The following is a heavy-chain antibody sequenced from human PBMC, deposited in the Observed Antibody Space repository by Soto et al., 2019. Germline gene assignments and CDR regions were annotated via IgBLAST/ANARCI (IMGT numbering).Heavy chain of an antibody. CDR1: GFTFSSYS. CDR2: ISSSSSTI. D-gene: IGHD5-12*01. V-gene: IGHV3-48*01. Sequence: EVQLVDSGGGLVQPGGSLRLSCAASGFTFSSYSMNWVRQAPGKGLEWVSYISSSSSTIYYADSVKGRFTISRDNAKNSLYLQMNSLRAEDTAVYYCARGHSGYDPFFDYWGQGTLVTVSS. J-gene: IGHJ4*02. CDR3: ARGHSGYDPFFDY.